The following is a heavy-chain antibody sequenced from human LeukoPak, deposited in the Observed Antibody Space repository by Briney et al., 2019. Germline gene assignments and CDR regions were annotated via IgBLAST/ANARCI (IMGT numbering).Heavy chain of an antibody. CDR1: GYTFTSYY. Sequence: VASVKVSCKASGYTFTSYYMHWVRQAPGQGLEWMGIINPSGGSTSYAQKFQGRVTITADESTSTAYMELSSLRSEDTAVYYCARGLGELFDYWGQGTLVTVSS. D-gene: IGHD3-3*01. V-gene: IGHV1-46*01. CDR3: ARGLGELFDY. J-gene: IGHJ4*02. CDR2: INPSGGST.